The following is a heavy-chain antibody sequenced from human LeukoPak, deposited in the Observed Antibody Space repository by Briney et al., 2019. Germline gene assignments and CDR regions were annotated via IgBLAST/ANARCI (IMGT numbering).Heavy chain of an antibody. V-gene: IGHV3-13*05. CDR2: IGTAGYQ. D-gene: IGHD6-13*01. J-gene: IGHJ4*02. Sequence: XXHAPXXXXXWVSGIGTAGYQYYPDFEKYRFTISRENAKNSFYLQMSSLGAGDTAVYYCARGWGGYARSWGALDYWGQGVLVTVSS. CDR3: ARGWGGYARSWGALDY.